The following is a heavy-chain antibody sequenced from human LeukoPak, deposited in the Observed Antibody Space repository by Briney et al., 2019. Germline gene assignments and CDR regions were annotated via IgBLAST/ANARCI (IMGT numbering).Heavy chain of an antibody. CDR1: GFTLSSYW. D-gene: IGHD6-19*01. J-gene: IGHJ4*02. Sequence: GGSLRLSCAASGFTLSSYWMSWVRQAPGKGLEWVANIKQDGSEKYYVDSVKGRFTISRDSAKNSLYLQMNSLRAEDTAVYYCARGGYSSGSRFDYWGQGTLVTVSS. V-gene: IGHV3-7*01. CDR3: ARGGYSSGSRFDY. CDR2: IKQDGSEK.